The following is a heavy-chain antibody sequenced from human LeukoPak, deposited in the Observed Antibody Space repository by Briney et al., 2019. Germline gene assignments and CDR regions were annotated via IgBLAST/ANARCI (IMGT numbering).Heavy chain of an antibody. D-gene: IGHD5-12*01. J-gene: IGHJ4*02. CDR1: GFTFSSYW. CDR3: ARVGGYDSHFDY. CDR2: INSDGSST. Sequence: GGSLRLSCAASGFTFSSYWMHWVRQAPGKGLVWVSRINSDGSSTSYADSVKGRFTISRDNAKNTLYLQMNSLRAEDTAVYYCARVGGYDSHFDYWGQGTLVTVSS. V-gene: IGHV3-74*01.